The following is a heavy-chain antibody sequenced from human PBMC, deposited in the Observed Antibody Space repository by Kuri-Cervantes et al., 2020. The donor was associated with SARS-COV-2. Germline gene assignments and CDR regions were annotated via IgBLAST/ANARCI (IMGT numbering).Heavy chain of an antibody. Sequence: VKVSCKASGYTFSSYAIHWVRQAPGQGLEWMGWINTATGNTHYSQKFQGRVTITRGTAASTEYMDLNSLRSEDTAVYYCAREVGYCDSGRCYGLDAFDIWGQGTMVTVSS. CDR3: AREVGYCDSGRCYGLDAFDI. D-gene: IGHD2-2*01. V-gene: IGHV1-3*04. J-gene: IGHJ3*02. CDR2: INTATGNT. CDR1: GYTFSSYA.